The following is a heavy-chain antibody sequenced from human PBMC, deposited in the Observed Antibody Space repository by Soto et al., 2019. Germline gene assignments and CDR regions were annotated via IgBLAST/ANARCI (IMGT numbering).Heavy chain of an antibody. Sequence: SETLSLTCTVSGGSISSSSYYWGWIRQPPGKGLEWIGSIYYSGSTYYNPSLKSRVTISVDTSKNQFSLKLSSVTAADTAVYYCAGQRAPDQYDILTGYYTESIGMIDYWGQGTLVTVSS. CDR3: AGQRAPDQYDILTGYYTESIGMIDY. V-gene: IGHV4-39*01. D-gene: IGHD3-9*01. CDR2: IYYSGST. CDR1: GGSISSSSYY. J-gene: IGHJ4*02.